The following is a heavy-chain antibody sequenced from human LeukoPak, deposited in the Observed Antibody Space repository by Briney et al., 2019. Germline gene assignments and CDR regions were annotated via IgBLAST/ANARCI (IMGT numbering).Heavy chain of an antibody. Sequence: GGSLRLSCAASGFTFSSYWMSWVRQAPGKGLEWVANIKQDGSEKYYVDSVKGRFTISRDNAKNSLYLQMNCLRAEDTAVYYCARVDILSGSGGGNYYYYYGMDVWGQGTTVTVSS. J-gene: IGHJ6*02. V-gene: IGHV3-7*03. CDR2: IKQDGSEK. CDR1: GFTFSSYW. D-gene: IGHD6-19*01. CDR3: ARVDILSGSGGGNYYYYYGMDV.